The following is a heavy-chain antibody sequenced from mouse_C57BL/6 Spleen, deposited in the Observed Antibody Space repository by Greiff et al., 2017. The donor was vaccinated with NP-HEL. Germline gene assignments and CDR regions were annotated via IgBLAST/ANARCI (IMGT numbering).Heavy chain of an antibody. CDR2: IDPSDSYT. CDR1: GYTFTSYW. J-gene: IGHJ2*01. V-gene: IGHV1-69*01. CDR3: ARDYGSSYRGYFDY. Sequence: QVQLQQPGAELVMPGASVKLSCKASGYTFTSYWMHWVKQRPGQGLEWIGEIDPSDSYTNYNQKFKGKSTLTVDKSSSTAYMQLSSLTSEDSAVYYCARDYGSSYRGYFDYWGQGTTLTVSS. D-gene: IGHD1-1*01.